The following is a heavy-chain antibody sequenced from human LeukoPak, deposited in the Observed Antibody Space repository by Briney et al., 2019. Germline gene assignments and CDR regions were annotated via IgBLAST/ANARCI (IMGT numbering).Heavy chain of an antibody. D-gene: IGHD2-2*01. CDR1: GYTFTTYG. J-gene: IGHJ4*02. CDR3: ARDEKEYCTSASCYYFDY. Sequence: GASVKASCKASGYTFTTYGISWVRQAPGQGLEWMGWISANNGNTNYARKLQGRVTMTTDTSTSTAYMELRSLRSDDSAVYFCARDEKEYCTSASCYYFDYWGQGTLVTVSS. V-gene: IGHV1-18*01. CDR2: ISANNGNT.